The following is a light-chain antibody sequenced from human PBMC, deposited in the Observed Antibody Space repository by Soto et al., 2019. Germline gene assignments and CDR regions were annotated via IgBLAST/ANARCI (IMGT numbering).Light chain of an antibody. Sequence: DIVMTQTPDSLAVSLGERATLNCKSSQSILYTSSKRTYLAWYQYKPGQPPKLLVYWASTRESGVPARFSGRGSETDLTLTISSLQSEDVAVYYCHQYSRNPQTFGQWTRVEIK. J-gene: IGKJ1*01. V-gene: IGKV4-1*01. CDR3: HQYSRNPQT. CDR2: WAS. CDR1: QSILYTSSKRTY.